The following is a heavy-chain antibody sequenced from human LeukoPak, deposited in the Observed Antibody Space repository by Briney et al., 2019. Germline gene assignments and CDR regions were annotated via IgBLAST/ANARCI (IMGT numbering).Heavy chain of an antibody. Sequence: PGGSLRLSCAASGFTFSSYAMSWVRQAPGKGLEWVSAISGSGGSTYYADSVKGRFTISRDNSKNTLYLQMNSLRAEDTAVYYCARDGRVAGAYYFDYWGQGTLVTVSS. CDR1: GFTFSSYA. CDR3: ARDGRVAGAYYFDY. J-gene: IGHJ4*02. D-gene: IGHD6-19*01. V-gene: IGHV3-23*01. CDR2: ISGSGGST.